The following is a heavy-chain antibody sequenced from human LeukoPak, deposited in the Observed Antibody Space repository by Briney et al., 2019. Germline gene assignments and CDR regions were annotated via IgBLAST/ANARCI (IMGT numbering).Heavy chain of an antibody. V-gene: IGHV3-53*01. J-gene: IGHJ6*03. CDR3: ARLGPVNKDHYIDV. D-gene: IGHD4-17*01. CDR1: GFTVSSNS. Sequence: GGSLRLSCTVSGFTVSSNSMSWGRQAPGKGLEWFSFIYSGGSTQYSDSVKGRLNISRDNSKNTLYLQMNSLRAEDTAVYFCARLGPVNKDHYIDVGGKGTTVTISS. CDR2: IYSGGST.